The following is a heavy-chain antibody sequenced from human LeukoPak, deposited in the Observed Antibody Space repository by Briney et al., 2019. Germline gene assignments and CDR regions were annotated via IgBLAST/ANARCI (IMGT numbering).Heavy chain of an antibody. CDR2: ISAYNGNT. J-gene: IGHJ4*02. Sequence: ASVKVSCKASGHTFTSYGISWVRQAPGQGLEWMGWISAYNGNTNYAQKLQGRVTMTTDTSTSTAYMELRSLRSDDTAVYYCASGHWDNWNDEGLTHWGQGTLVTVSS. CDR1: GHTFTSYG. CDR3: ASGHWDNWNDEGLTH. D-gene: IGHD1-1*01. V-gene: IGHV1-18*01.